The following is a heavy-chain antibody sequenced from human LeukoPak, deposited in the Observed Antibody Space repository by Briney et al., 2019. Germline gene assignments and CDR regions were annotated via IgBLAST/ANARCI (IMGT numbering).Heavy chain of an antibody. V-gene: IGHV3-48*03. CDR1: GFTFSSYE. D-gene: IGHD6-19*01. CDR2: ISSSGSTI. J-gene: IGHJ4*02. CDR3: AKVYPPIAVAGTRLAGYFDY. Sequence: GGSLRLSCAASGFTFSSYEMNWVRQAPGKGLEWVSYISSSGSTIYYADSVKGRFTISRDNAKNSLYLQMNSLRAEDTAVYYCAKVYPPIAVAGTRLAGYFDYWGQGTLVTVSS.